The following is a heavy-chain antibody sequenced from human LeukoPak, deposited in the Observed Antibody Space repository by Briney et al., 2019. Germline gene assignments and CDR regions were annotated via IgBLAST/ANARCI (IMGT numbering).Heavy chain of an antibody. CDR2: IGANSAI. Sequence: GGSLILSCAASGSTFSTYSMNWVRQAPGKGLEWVSYIGANSAIFHADSVKGRFTISRDNAKNSLSLQMNSLRDDDTALYYCAREGYYGAFDIWGQGTMVTVSS. CDR3: AREGYYGAFDI. V-gene: IGHV3-48*02. D-gene: IGHD3-10*01. CDR1: GSTFSTYS. J-gene: IGHJ3*02.